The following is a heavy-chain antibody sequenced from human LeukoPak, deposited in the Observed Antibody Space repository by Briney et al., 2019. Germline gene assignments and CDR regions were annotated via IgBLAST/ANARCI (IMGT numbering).Heavy chain of an antibody. CDR2: INHSGST. Sequence: SQTLSLTCTVSGGSISSGGYYWSWIRQPPGKGLEWIGEINHSGSTNYNPSLKSRVTISVDTSKNQFSLKLSSVTAADTAVYYCARGYDYGSGSYEAADYWGQGTLVTVSS. CDR1: GGSISSGGYY. CDR3: ARGYDYGSGSYEAADY. V-gene: IGHV4-30-2*01. J-gene: IGHJ4*02. D-gene: IGHD3-10*01.